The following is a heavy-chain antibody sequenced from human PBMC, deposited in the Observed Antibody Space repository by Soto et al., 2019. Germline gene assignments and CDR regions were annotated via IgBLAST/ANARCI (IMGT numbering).Heavy chain of an antibody. CDR3: ARANTIFGSYYYYYMDV. CDR1: GGTFSSYT. D-gene: IGHD3-3*01. J-gene: IGHJ6*03. V-gene: IGHV1-69*02. Sequence: GASVKVSCKASGGTFSSYTISWVRQAPGQGLEWMGRIIPILGIANYAQKFQGRVTITADKSTSTAYMELSSLRSEDTAVYYCARANTIFGSYYYYYMDVWGKGTTVTVSS. CDR2: IIPILGIA.